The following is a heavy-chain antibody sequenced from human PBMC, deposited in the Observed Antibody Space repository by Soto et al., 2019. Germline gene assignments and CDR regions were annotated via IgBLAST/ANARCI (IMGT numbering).Heavy chain of an antibody. CDR1: GFTFSSYA. D-gene: IGHD3-22*01. Sequence: VGSLRLSCAASGFTFSSYAMSWVRQAPGKGLEWVSAISGSGGSTYYADSVKGRFTISRDNSKNTLYLQMNSLRAEDTAVYYCAKIIRVIVVDQGDNWFDPWGQGTLVTVSS. V-gene: IGHV3-23*01. CDR3: AKIIRVIVVDQGDNWFDP. CDR2: ISGSGGST. J-gene: IGHJ5*02.